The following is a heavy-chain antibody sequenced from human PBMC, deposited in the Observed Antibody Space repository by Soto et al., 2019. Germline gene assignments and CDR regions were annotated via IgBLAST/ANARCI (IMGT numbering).Heavy chain of an antibody. J-gene: IGHJ6*02. V-gene: IGHV1-24*01. D-gene: IGHD3-10*01. CDR3: ATETRTVNMVRDPTVGYYYYGMDV. CDR1: GYTLTELS. CDR2: FDPEDGET. Sequence: ASVKVSCKVSGYTLTELSMHWVRQAPGKGLDWMGGFDPEDGETIYAQKFQGRATMTEDTSTETASMDLSSLRAGDTAVCYLATETRTVNMVRDPTVGYYYYGMDVWGQGTTVTVSS.